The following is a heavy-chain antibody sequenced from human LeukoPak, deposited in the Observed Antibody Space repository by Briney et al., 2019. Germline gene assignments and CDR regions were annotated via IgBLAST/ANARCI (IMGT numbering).Heavy chain of an antibody. Sequence: GGSLRLSCAASGFTFSSYAMSWVRQAPGKGLEWVSYISSSSTIYYADSVKGRFTISRDNAKNSLYLQMNRLRAEHTAVYYCAKSSYHSSGYSDAFDIWGQGTMVTVSS. CDR2: ISSSSTI. CDR1: GFTFSSYA. J-gene: IGHJ3*02. CDR3: AKSSYHSSGYSDAFDI. V-gene: IGHV3-48*01. D-gene: IGHD3-22*01.